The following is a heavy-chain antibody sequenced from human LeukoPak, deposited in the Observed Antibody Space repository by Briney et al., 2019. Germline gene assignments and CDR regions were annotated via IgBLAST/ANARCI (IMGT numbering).Heavy chain of an antibody. CDR3: ARDDYSGDFIPDDY. CDR1: GFTFGRYA. V-gene: IGHV3-21*06. D-gene: IGHD4-11*01. Sequence: PGGSLRLSCAGSGFTFGRYAMNWVRQAPGKGLEWVSSISSSSSYLYYADSVKGRFTISRDNAKNSLYLLMNDLRPEDTALYYCARDDYSGDFIPDDYWGQGTLVTVSS. CDR2: ISSSSSYL. J-gene: IGHJ4*02.